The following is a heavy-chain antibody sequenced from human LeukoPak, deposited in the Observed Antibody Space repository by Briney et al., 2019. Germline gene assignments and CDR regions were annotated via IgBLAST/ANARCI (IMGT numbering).Heavy chain of an antibody. CDR3: ARVFDPNDFWSGYCFDF. D-gene: IGHD3-3*01. J-gene: IGHJ4*02. CDR1: GFTFSDYW. Sequence: GGSLSLSCAVSGFTFSDYWMHWVRHVPGKGLLWVSRINDDGSSANYADSVKGRFTISRDNAQNTLYLQMDSLRADDTAVYYCARVFDPNDFWSGYCFDFWGQGTLVTVSS. CDR2: INDDGSSA. V-gene: IGHV3-74*01.